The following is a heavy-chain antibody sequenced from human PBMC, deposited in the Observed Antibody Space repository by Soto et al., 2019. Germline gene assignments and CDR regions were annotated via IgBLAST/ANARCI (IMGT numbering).Heavy chain of an antibody. CDR1: GYTFTSYA. Sequence: ASVKVSCKASGYTFTSYAMHWVRQAPGQRLEWMGWINAGNGNTKYSQKFQGRVTITRDTSASTAYMELSSLRSEDTAVYYCARSNDFWSGPTYYYYYYGMDFWGQGTTVTVSS. CDR2: INAGNGNT. D-gene: IGHD3-3*01. V-gene: IGHV1-3*01. J-gene: IGHJ6*02. CDR3: ARSNDFWSGPTYYYYYYGMDF.